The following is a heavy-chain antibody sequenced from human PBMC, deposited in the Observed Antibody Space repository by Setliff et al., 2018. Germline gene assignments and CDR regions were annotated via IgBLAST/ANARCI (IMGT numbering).Heavy chain of an antibody. CDR3: ARYNVLATAHDF. CDR2: INPSGGST. J-gene: IGHJ4*02. V-gene: IGHV1-46*01. D-gene: IGHD2-8*02. CDR1: GGTFSSYT. Sequence: ASVKVSCKASGGTFSSYTISWVRQAPGQGLEWMGIINPSGGSTSYAQNRQGRVTMTIDTSTSTAYMELRSLRSDDTAVYYCARYNVLATAHDFWGRGTLVTVSS.